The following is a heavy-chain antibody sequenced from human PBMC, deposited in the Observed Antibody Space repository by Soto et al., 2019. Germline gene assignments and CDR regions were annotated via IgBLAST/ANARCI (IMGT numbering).Heavy chain of an antibody. J-gene: IGHJ4*02. CDR1: GYTFTSYD. V-gene: IGHV1-8*01. Sequence: QVQLVQSGAEVKKPGASVKVSCKASGYTFTSYDINWVRQATGQGLEWMGWMNPNSGNTGYAQKFQGRVTMTRNTSISTAYMELSRLRSEDAAVYYCARVGPGRRELHVDYWGQGTLVTVSS. CDR2: MNPNSGNT. CDR3: ARVGPGRRELHVDY. D-gene: IGHD1-26*01.